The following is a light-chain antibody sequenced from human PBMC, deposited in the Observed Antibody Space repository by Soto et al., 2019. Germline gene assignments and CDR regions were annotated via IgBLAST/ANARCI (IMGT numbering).Light chain of an antibody. Sequence: QSVLTQPPSASGSPGQSVTISCTGTSSDVGAYNYVSWYQQHPGKAPKLMIHEVSKRPSGVPDRFSGSKSGNTASLTVSGLQAEDEADYYCRSYAGGNSLVFGGGTKLTVL. CDR1: SSDVGAYNY. J-gene: IGLJ2*01. CDR3: RSYAGGNSLV. V-gene: IGLV2-8*01. CDR2: EVS.